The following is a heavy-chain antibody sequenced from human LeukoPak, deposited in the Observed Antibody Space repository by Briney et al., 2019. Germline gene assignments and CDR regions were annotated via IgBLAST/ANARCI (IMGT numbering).Heavy chain of an antibody. J-gene: IGHJ4*02. CDR1: GYTFTGCY. CDR2: INPNRGGT. Sequence: ASAKVSCKASGYTFTGCYMHWVRQAPGQGLELMGWINPNRGGTNYAQKFQSRVTMTRDTSISTAYMELSRLRSDDTAVYYCARESYDKALDYWGQGTLVSVSS. D-gene: IGHD5-18*01. CDR3: ARESYDKALDY. V-gene: IGHV1-2*02.